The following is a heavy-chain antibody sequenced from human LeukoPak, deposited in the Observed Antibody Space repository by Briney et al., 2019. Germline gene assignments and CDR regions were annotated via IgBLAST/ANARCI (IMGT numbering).Heavy chain of an antibody. J-gene: IGHJ6*02. Sequence: GGSLRLSCATSGFTLRYYQMNWVRQAPGKGLEWVSYINVVNGAIYYADSVKGRFTISGDIATNSVYLQTNSLRAEDTALYYCVRDGNRGYDMDVWGQGTAVTVSS. V-gene: IGHV3-48*01. CDR3: VRDGNRGYDMDV. CDR1: GFTLRYYQ. CDR2: INVVNGAI. D-gene: IGHD3-10*01.